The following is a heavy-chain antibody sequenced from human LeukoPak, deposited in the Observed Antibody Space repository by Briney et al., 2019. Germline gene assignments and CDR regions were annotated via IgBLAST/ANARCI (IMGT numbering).Heavy chain of an antibody. J-gene: IGHJ4*02. CDR1: GVTFSSYW. V-gene: IGHV3-7*01. D-gene: IGHD3-9*01. CDR2: IKQDGSEK. CDR3: RVLRYFDWIYFDY. Sequence: GGSPRLSCAASGVTFSSYWMTWVRQAPGKGLEWVAKIKQDGSEKYYVDSVKGRFTISRDNAKNSLYLQMNSLRAEDTAVYYCRVLRYFDWIYFDYWGQGTLVTVSS.